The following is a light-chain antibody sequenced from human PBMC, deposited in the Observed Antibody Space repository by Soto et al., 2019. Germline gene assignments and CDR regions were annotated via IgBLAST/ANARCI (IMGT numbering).Light chain of an antibody. Sequence: DSQRTQSPSSVSAXVGDRGTITFRASQAFSNWLAWYQQKLGKAPNVLIYAASTLESGVPSRFSGSGSGTEFTLTISSLQPDDFATYYCQQYNSYWTFGQGTKV. CDR3: QQYNSYWT. V-gene: IGKV1-5*01. CDR2: AAS. J-gene: IGKJ1*01. CDR1: QAFSNW.